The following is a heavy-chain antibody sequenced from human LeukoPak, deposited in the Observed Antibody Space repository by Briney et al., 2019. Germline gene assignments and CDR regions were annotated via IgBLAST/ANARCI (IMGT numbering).Heavy chain of an antibody. CDR2: ISSGSDHI. D-gene: IGHD6-6*01. CDR3: ARNDYSTSSGYDS. Sequence: GSLRLSCVASGFTFSSYSMNWVRQAPGKGLEWVSSISSGSDHIYYAGSVRGRFTISRDNAKNSLYLQMDSLRAEDTAVFFCARNDYSTSSGYDSWGQGTLVTVSS. V-gene: IGHV3-21*01. J-gene: IGHJ4*02. CDR1: GFTFSSYS.